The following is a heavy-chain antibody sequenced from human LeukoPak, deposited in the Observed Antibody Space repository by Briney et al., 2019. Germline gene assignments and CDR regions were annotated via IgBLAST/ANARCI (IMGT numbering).Heavy chain of an antibody. J-gene: IGHJ4*02. CDR2: IINSGGST. Sequence: GGSLRLSCAASGFTFSTYAMNWVRQAPGKGLEWVSTIINSGGSTYYADSVKGRFTISRDNSNNTLYLQMNSLRAEDTAVYYCAKDIYGGYGGLDYWGQGTLVTVSS. CDR3: AKDIYGGYGGLDY. V-gene: IGHV3-23*01. D-gene: IGHD4-17*01. CDR1: GFTFSTYA.